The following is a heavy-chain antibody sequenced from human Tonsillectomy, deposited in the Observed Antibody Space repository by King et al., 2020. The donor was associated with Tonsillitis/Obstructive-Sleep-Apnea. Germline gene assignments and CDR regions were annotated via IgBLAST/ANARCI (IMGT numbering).Heavy chain of an antibody. CDR1: GYTFTNYG. Sequence: LQLVQSGAEVKKPGASVKVSCKASGYTFTNYGISWVQQAPGQGLEWMGWISAYNGHTNYALKLQGRVTMTTDTSTSTAYMELRSLRSDDTAVYYCARDSMSHYYDSSGYYTFEYWGQGTLVTVSS. CDR2: ISAYNGHT. CDR3: ARDSMSHYYDSSGYYTFEY. V-gene: IGHV1-18*01. D-gene: IGHD3-22*01. J-gene: IGHJ4*02.